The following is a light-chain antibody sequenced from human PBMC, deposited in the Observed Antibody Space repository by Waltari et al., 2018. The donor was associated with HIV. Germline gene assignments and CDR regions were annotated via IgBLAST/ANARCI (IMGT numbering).Light chain of an antibody. CDR3: QQYGSSSWT. V-gene: IGKV3-20*01. CDR1: QSVSISY. CDR2: GAS. Sequence: ETVLTQSPGTLSLSPGERATLSCRASQSVSISYLAWYQHRPGQAPRLLIYGASSRATGIPDRFSGSGSGTDFTRTISRLEPEDFAVYYCQQYGSSSWTFCQGTKVDIK. J-gene: IGKJ1*01.